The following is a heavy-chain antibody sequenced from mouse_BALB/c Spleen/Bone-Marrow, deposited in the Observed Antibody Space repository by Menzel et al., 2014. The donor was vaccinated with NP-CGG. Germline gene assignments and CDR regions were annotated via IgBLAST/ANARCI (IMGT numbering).Heavy chain of an antibody. V-gene: IGHV2-6-2*01. CDR2: IWSDGST. J-gene: IGHJ4*01. D-gene: IGHD2-14*01. CDR3: ARHRYGAMDY. CDR1: GFSLTSYG. Sequence: VMLVESGPDLVAPSQSLSITCTVSGFSLTSYGVHWVRQPPGKGLEWLVVIWSDGSTTYNSALKSRLSISKDNSKRQVFLKMNSLQTDDKAMYYCARHRYGAMDYWGQGTSVTVSS.